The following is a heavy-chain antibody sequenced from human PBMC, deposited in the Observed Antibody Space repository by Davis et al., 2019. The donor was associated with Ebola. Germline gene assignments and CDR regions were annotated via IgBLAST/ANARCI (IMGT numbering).Heavy chain of an antibody. D-gene: IGHD1-26*01. CDR2: SSSSSSYI. Sequence: GGSLRLSCAASGFTFSSYSMNWVRQAPGKGLEWVSSSSSSSSYIYYADSVKGRFTISRDNAKNSLYLQMNSLGAEDTAVYYCARLTGSYPGWFDPWGQGTLVTVSS. CDR1: GFTFSSYS. J-gene: IGHJ5*02. CDR3: ARLTGSYPGWFDP. V-gene: IGHV3-21*01.